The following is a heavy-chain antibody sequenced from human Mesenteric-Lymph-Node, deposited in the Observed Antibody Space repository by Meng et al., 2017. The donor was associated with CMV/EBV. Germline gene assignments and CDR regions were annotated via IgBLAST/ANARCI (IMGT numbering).Heavy chain of an antibody. D-gene: IGHD2-21*02. CDR1: GYTFTSYA. J-gene: IGHJ4*02. V-gene: IGHV1-3*01. CDR3: VRETEKKFDY. CDR2: INAGNGNT. Sequence: VSCKASGYTFTSYAMHWVRQAPGQRLEWMGWINAGNGNTKYSQKFQDRVTVTRDTSANTVYMELSSLRSEDTAVYYCVRETEKKFDYWGQGTLVTVSS.